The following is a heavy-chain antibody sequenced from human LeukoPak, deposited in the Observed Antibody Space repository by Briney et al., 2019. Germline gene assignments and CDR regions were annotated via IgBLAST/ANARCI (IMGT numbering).Heavy chain of an antibody. CDR3: ARQAGDDGFFDY. Sequence: ASVKVSCKVSGYTLTELSMHWVRQAPGKGLEWMGGFDPEDGETIYAQKFQGRVTMTEDTSTDTAYMELSSLRSEDTAVYYCARQAGDDGFFDYWGQGTLVTVSS. V-gene: IGHV1-24*01. D-gene: IGHD3-10*01. CDR1: GYTLTELS. CDR2: FDPEDGET. J-gene: IGHJ4*02.